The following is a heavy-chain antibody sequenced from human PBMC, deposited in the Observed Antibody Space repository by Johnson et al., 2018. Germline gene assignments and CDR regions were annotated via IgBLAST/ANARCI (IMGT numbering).Heavy chain of an antibody. Sequence: QVQLQESGPGLVKPSETLSLTCTVSGGSISSYYWSWIRQPPGKGLEWIGYIYYSGSTNYNPSLKSRFTISVDTSKNQFSLKLSSVTAADTAVYYCARAAGYYHYYYSYGMDVWGQGTTVTVSS. CDR3: ARAAGYYHYYYSYGMDV. J-gene: IGHJ6*02. CDR2: IYYSGST. V-gene: IGHV4-59*01. CDR1: GGSISSYY. D-gene: IGHD3-22*01.